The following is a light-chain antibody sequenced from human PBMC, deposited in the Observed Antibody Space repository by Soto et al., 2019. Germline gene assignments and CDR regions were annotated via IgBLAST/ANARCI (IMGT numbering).Light chain of an antibody. CDR1: QSVSSNY. V-gene: IGKV3-20*01. J-gene: IGKJ1*01. CDR2: GAS. CDR3: QQYGGLPRT. Sequence: EIVLTQSPGTVSLSPGERATLSCRASQSVSSNYLAWYQQKPGQAPMLLIYGASSRPTGIPDRFSGSGSGTDFPLTSSRLEAEDFALYYCQQYGGLPRTFGQGTKVEIK.